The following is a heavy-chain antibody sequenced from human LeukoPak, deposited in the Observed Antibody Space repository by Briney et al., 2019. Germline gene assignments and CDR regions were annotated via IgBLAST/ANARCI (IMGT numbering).Heavy chain of an antibody. CDR1: GGSISSGDYY. CDR2: IYYSGST. D-gene: IGHD3-3*01. CDR3: AASYYDFWSGYNFDY. J-gene: IGHJ4*02. Sequence: SETLSLTCTDTGGSISSGDYYWSWIRQPPGKGLEWIGYIYYSGSTYYNPSLKSRVTISVDTSKNQFSLKLSSVTAADTAVYYCAASYYDFWSGYNFDYWGQGTLVTVSS. V-gene: IGHV4-30-4*01.